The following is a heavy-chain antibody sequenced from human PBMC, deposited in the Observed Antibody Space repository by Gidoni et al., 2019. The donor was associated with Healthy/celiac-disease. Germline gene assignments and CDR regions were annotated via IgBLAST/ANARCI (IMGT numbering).Heavy chain of an antibody. V-gene: IGHV4-39*02. Sequence: QLQLQESGPGLVKPSETLSLTCTVSGGSISSSSYYWGWIRQPPGKGLEWIGSIYYSGSTYYNPSLKSRVTISVDTSKNQFSLKLSSVTAADTAVYYCAREREGYCSSTSCYGRDYYYYYMDVWGKGTTVTVSS. D-gene: IGHD2-2*01. J-gene: IGHJ6*03. CDR3: AREREGYCSSTSCYGRDYYYYYMDV. CDR1: GGSISSSSYY. CDR2: IYYSGST.